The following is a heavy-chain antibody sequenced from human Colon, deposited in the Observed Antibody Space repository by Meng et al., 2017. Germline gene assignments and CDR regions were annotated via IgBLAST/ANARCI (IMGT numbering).Heavy chain of an antibody. D-gene: IGHD2-2*01. V-gene: IGHV5-51*01. Sequence: GEALKISWEGSGYTFTSIWIGWVRQMPGKGLEWMGNIYPGDSDTRYSPSFQDQVTILADKSIRTAYLQWSSLKAADTAIYYCARRYSSSWHFDLWGRGTLVTVSS. J-gene: IGHJ2*01. CDR1: GYTFTSIW. CDR3: ARRYSSSWHFDL. CDR2: IYPGDSDT.